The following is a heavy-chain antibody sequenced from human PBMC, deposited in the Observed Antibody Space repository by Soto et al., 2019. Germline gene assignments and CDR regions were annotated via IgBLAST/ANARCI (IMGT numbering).Heavy chain of an antibody. D-gene: IGHD3-10*01. V-gene: IGHV3-7*01. Sequence: GGSLRLSCAASGFTFSSYWMSWVRQAPGKGLEWVANIKQDGSEKYYVDSVKGRFTISRDNAKNSLYLQMNSLRAEDTAVYYCARDSDGSGSTTPFDIWGQGTMVTVSS. CDR3: ARDSDGSGSTTPFDI. CDR2: IKQDGSEK. CDR1: GFTFSSYW. J-gene: IGHJ3*02.